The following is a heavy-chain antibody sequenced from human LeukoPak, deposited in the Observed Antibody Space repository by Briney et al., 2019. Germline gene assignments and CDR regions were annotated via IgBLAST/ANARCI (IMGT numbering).Heavy chain of an antibody. V-gene: IGHV4-30-2*01. CDR1: GGSISSGGYS. D-gene: IGHD5-18*01. CDR2: IYHSGST. J-gene: IGHJ4*02. CDR3: AGQIQLWSPFDY. Sequence: SETLSLTCAVSGGSISSGGYSWSWIRQPPGKGLEWIGYIYHSGSTYYNPSLKSRVTISVDRSKNQFSLKLSSVTAADTAVYYCAGQIQLWSPFDYWGQGTLVTASS.